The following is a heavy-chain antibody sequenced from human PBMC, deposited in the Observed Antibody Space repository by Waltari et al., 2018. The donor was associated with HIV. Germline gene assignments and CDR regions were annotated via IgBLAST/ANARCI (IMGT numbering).Heavy chain of an antibody. CDR1: GYSFTSYW. Sequence: EVQLVQSGAEVKKPGESLKISCKGSGYSFTSYWIGWVRQMPGKGLEWMGIIYPGDADTRYSPSFQGQVTISADKSISTAYLQWSSLKASDTAMYYCARLGRSGGSGDYYFDYWGQGTLVTVSS. CDR3: ARLGRSGGSGDYYFDY. V-gene: IGHV5-51*01. D-gene: IGHD3-3*01. J-gene: IGHJ4*02. CDR2: IYPGDADT.